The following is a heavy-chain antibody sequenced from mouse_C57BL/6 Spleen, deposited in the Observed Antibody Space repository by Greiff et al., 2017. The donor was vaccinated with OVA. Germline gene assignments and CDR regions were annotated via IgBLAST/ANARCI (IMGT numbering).Heavy chain of an antibody. CDR1: GFTFSDYG. J-gene: IGHJ1*03. D-gene: IGHD1-1*01. CDR3: SRRGFVTTVVATRGYFDY. V-gene: IGHV5-17*01. Sequence: EVQLVESGGGLVKPGGSLKLSCAASGFTFSDYGMHWVRQAPEKGLEWVAYISSGSSTIYYADTVKGRFTISRDNAKNTLFLQMTSLRSEDTAMYYCSRRGFVTTVVATRGYFDYWGKGTTVTVSS. CDR2: ISSGSSTI.